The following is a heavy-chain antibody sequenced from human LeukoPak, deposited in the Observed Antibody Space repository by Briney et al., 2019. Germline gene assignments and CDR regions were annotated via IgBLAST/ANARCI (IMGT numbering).Heavy chain of an antibody. Sequence: GGSLRLSCAASGFTFSSYAMNWVRQAPGRGVEGVSGFSGSGGNTYYADSVKGRFTISRDNSKTTLYLQMNSLRAEDTAVYYCANGNRCTSPNCLGYYYFYMDVWGKGTTVTVSS. CDR3: ANGNRCTSPNCLGYYYFYMDV. D-gene: IGHD2-8*01. J-gene: IGHJ6*03. CDR1: GFTFSSYA. CDR2: FSGSGGNT. V-gene: IGHV3-23*01.